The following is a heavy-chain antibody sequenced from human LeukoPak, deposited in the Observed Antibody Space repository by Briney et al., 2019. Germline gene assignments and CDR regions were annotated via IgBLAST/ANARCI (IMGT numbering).Heavy chain of an antibody. CDR1: GYHFYNDW. D-gene: IGHD3-22*01. V-gene: IGHV5-51*01. Sequence: GEPRKISCKGSGYHFYNDWIGWGRQVPGKRLEWMGIIYPADSDTRYSASFQGQVTISADRYINTAYLQWSSLKASDSAMYYCARLKTVYYDSSGYSYSDYWGQGTLVTVST. J-gene: IGHJ4*02. CDR2: IYPADSDT. CDR3: ARLKTVYYDSSGYSYSDY.